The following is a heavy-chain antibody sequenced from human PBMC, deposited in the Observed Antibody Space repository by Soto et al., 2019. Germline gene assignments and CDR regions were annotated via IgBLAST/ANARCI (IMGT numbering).Heavy chain of an antibody. CDR1: RGSISTYY. Sequence: SETLSLTCTVSRGSISTYYWSWIRQPPGKGLECIGYIYYNGNTNYNPSLKSRVTISVDTSKNQFTLNLNSVTAADTAVSYCRRHATRSYDYWGQGTLVTVSS. CDR2: IYYNGNT. CDR3: RRHATRSYDY. V-gene: IGHV4-59*08. J-gene: IGHJ4*02.